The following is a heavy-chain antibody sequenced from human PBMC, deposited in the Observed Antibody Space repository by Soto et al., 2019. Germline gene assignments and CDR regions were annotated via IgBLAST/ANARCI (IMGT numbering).Heavy chain of an antibody. CDR1: GGSISSSNW. CDR3: ARVWLSGWYAYYDGMDV. D-gene: IGHD6-19*01. CDR2: IYHSGST. Sequence: QVQLQESGPGLVKPSGTLSLTCAVSGGSISSSNWWSWVRQPPGKGLEWIGEIYHSGSTNYNPSLQNRVTISVDKSKNRFCLKLSSATAADTAVYYCARVWLSGWYAYYDGMDVWGQGTTVTVSS. V-gene: IGHV4-4*02. J-gene: IGHJ6*02.